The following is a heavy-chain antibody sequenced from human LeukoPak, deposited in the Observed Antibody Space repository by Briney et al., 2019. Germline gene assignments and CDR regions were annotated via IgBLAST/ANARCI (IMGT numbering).Heavy chain of an antibody. J-gene: IGHJ5*02. CDR1: GFTFSRYW. Sequence: GGSLRLSCAASGFTFSRYWMLWVRQAPGKGLEWVASIKQDGSEKYYVDSMKGRFTISRDNAKNSLYLQMNSLRAEDTAVYYCAREGKYYDILTGYYNWFDPWGQGTLVTVSS. V-gene: IGHV3-7*01. CDR2: IKQDGSEK. CDR3: AREGKYYDILTGYYNWFDP. D-gene: IGHD3-9*01.